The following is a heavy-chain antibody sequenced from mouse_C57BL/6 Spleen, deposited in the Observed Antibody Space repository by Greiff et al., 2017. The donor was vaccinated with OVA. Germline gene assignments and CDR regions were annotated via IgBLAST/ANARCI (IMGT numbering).Heavy chain of an antibody. CDR2: INPSNGGT. CDR3: ARQGYCGSSYAAWFAY. CDR1: GYTFTSYW. J-gene: IGHJ3*01. Sequence: QVQLQQSGTELVKPGASVKLSCKASGYTFTSYWMHWVKQRPGQGLEWIGNINPSNGGTNYNEKFKSKATLTVDKSSSTAYMQLSSLTSEDSAVYYGARQGYCGSSYAAWFAYWGQGTLVTVSA. D-gene: IGHD1-1*01. V-gene: IGHV1-53*01.